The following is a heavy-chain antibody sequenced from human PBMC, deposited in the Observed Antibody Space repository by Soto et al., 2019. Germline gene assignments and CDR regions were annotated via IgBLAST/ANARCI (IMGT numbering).Heavy chain of an antibody. CDR1: GFTFSSYA. V-gene: IGHV3-23*01. CDR3: AKDMYYYDSSGRNSFDY. Sequence: HPGGSLRLSCAASGFTFSSYAMSWVRQAPGKGLEWVSAISGSGGSTYYADSVKGRFTISRDNSKNTLYLQMNSLRAEDTAVYYCAKDMYYYDSSGRNSFDYWGQGTLVTVSS. D-gene: IGHD3-22*01. CDR2: ISGSGGST. J-gene: IGHJ4*02.